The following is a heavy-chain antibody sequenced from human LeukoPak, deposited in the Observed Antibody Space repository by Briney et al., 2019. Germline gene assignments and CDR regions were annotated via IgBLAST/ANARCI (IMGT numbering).Heavy chain of an antibody. CDR3: AREGEGYNPEGGWCDP. CDR1: GGSISSYY. J-gene: IGHJ5*02. Sequence: SETLSLTCAVYGGSISSYYWSWIRQPAWKGLEWIGRIYTSGSTNYNPSLKSRVTMSVDTSKNQFSLKLSSVTAADTAVYYCAREGEGYNPEGGWCDPWGQGTLVTVSS. D-gene: IGHD5-24*01. CDR2: IYTSGST. V-gene: IGHV4-4*07.